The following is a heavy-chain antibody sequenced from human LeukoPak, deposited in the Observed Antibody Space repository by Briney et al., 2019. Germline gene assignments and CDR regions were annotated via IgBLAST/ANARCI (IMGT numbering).Heavy chain of an antibody. CDR1: GITVSTSY. CDR3: AREAPRWERYFDY. CDR2: IYSGGST. Sequence: QTGGSLRLSCAASGITVSTSYMSWVRQAPGKGLEWVSVIYSGGSTYYADSVKGRFTISRDNSKNTLYLQMNSLRAEDTAVYYCAREAPRWERYFDYWGQGTLVTVSS. J-gene: IGHJ4*02. V-gene: IGHV3-53*01. D-gene: IGHD1-26*01.